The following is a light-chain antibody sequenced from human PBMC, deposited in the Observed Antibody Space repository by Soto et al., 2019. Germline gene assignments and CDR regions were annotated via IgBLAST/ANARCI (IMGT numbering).Light chain of an antibody. V-gene: IGLV2-18*02. J-gene: IGLJ1*01. CDR3: TSYATGSAYV. CDR1: SSDVGGYNR. Sequence: QSVLTKPPSVNGSPGESVTISCTGTSSDVGGYNRVSWYQQPPGKAPKLLIYDVSNRPSGGSTRFSGSKSGNTASLTISGLQAEDEADYYCTSYATGSAYVFGPGTKVTVL. CDR2: DVS.